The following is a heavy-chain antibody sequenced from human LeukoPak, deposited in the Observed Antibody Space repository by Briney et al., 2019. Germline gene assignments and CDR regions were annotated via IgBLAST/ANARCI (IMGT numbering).Heavy chain of an antibody. V-gene: IGHV3-30-3*01. Sequence: GRSLRLSCAASGFTFSSYAMHWVRQAPGKGLEWVAVISYDGSNKYYADSVKGRFTISRDNSKNTLYLQMNSLRAEVTAVYYCARDMGKYGDYDAFDIWGQGTMVTVSS. CDR2: ISYDGSNK. J-gene: IGHJ3*02. D-gene: IGHD4-17*01. CDR3: ARDMGKYGDYDAFDI. CDR1: GFTFSSYA.